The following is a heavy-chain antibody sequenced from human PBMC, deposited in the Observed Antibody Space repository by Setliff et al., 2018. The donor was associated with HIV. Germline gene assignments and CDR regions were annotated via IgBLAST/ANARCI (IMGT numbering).Heavy chain of an antibody. V-gene: IGHV3-48*03. D-gene: IGHD6-19*01. CDR3: AREATPRHSSGWVYFDY. CDR2: ISSSGSTI. CDR1: GFTFSSYE. Sequence: GGSLRLSCAASGFTFSSYEMNWVRQAPGKGLEWVSYISSSGSTIYYADSVKGRFTISRDNAKNSLYLQMNSLRAEDTAVYYCAREATPRHSSGWVYFDYWGQGMMVTVSS. J-gene: IGHJ4*02.